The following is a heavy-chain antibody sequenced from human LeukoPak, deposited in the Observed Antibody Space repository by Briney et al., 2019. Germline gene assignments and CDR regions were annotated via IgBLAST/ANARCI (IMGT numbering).Heavy chain of an antibody. Sequence: GGSLRLSCAASGFTFSTYSMNWVRQAPGKGLEWVSSISSNSNYIYYADSVKGRFTISRDNAKNSLYLRVNSLRADDTAVYYCARERDSVVGATRTFDCWGQGTLVTVSS. J-gene: IGHJ4*02. CDR2: ISSNSNYI. CDR1: GFTFSTYS. CDR3: ARERDSVVGATRTFDC. V-gene: IGHV3-21*06. D-gene: IGHD1-26*01.